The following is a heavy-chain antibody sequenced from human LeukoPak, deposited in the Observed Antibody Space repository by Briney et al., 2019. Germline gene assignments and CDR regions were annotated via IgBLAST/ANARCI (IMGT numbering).Heavy chain of an antibody. J-gene: IGHJ4*02. CDR2: IYPADSDV. CDR3: ARQYYGDNSGFDY. Sequence: GESLKISCKGSGYSFTNYWIGWVRQMPGKGLEWMGIIYPADSDVRYSPSFQGQVTISADKSISTAYLQWSSLKASDTAVYYCARQYYGDNSGFDYWGQGTPVTVSS. CDR1: GYSFTNYW. D-gene: IGHD4-23*01. V-gene: IGHV5-51*01.